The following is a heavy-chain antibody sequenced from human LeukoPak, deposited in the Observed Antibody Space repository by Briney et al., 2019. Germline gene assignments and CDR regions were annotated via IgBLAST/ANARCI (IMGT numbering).Heavy chain of an antibody. CDR3: ARAYGDYVDDAFDI. CDR1: GFTFSSYA. CDR2: ISSNGGST. Sequence: GGSLRLSCAASGFTFSSYAMHWVRQAPGKGLEYVSAISSNGGSTYYANSVKGRFTISRDNSKNTLYLQMGSLRAEDMAVYYCARAYGDYVDDAFDIWGQGAMVTVSS. J-gene: IGHJ3*02. V-gene: IGHV3-64*01. D-gene: IGHD4-17*01.